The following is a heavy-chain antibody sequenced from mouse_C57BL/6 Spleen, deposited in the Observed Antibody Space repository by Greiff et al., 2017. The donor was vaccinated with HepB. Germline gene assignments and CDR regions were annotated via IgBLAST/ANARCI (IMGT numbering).Heavy chain of an antibody. D-gene: IGHD2-4*01. CDR2: INPSNGGT. CDR3: ARPHYDYDERAWFAY. V-gene: IGHV1-53*01. J-gene: IGHJ3*01. CDR1: GYTFTSYW. Sequence: QVQLQQPGTELVKPGASVKLSCKASGYTFTSYWMHWVKQRPGQGLEWIGNINPSNGGTNYNEKFKSKATLTVDKSSSTAYMQLSSLTSEDSAVYYCARPHYDYDERAWFAYWGQGTLVTVSA.